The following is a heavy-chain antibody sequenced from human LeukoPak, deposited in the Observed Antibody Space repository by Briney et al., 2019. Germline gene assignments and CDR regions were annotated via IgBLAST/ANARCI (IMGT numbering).Heavy chain of an antibody. J-gene: IGHJ6*03. Sequence: SGGSLRLSCAASGFTFSSYSMNWVRQAPGKGLEWVSSISSSSSYIYYADSVKGRFTISRDNAKNSLYLQMNSLRAEDTAVYYCATYGSGLFYYYYMDVWGKGTTVTVSS. CDR1: GFTFSSYS. CDR3: ATYGSGLFYYYYMDV. CDR2: ISSSSSYI. D-gene: IGHD3-10*01. V-gene: IGHV3-21*01.